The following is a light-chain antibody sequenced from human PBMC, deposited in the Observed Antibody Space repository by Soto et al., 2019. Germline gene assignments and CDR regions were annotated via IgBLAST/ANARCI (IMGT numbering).Light chain of an antibody. CDR3: QQYGSSLFT. Sequence: SPGTLSFSPKERAILYCSASQSVSSSYLAWYQQKPGQAPRLLIYGASSRATGIPDRFSGSGSGTDFTLTISRLEPEDFAVYYCQQYGSSLFTFGPGTKVDNK. V-gene: IGKV3-20*01. CDR1: QSVSSSY. CDR2: GAS. J-gene: IGKJ3*01.